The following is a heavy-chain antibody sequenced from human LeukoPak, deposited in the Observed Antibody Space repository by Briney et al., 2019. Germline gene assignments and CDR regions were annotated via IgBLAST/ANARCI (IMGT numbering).Heavy chain of an antibody. D-gene: IGHD3-10*01. V-gene: IGHV3-30*02. CDR1: GFTFSSYG. J-gene: IGHJ3*02. CDR3: AKALSGGEQRDAFDI. Sequence: GGSLRLPCAASGFTFSSYGMHWVRQAPGKGLEWVAFIRYDGSNKYYADSVKGRFTISRDNSKNTLYLQMNSLRAEDTAVYYCAKALSGGEQRDAFDIWGQGTMVTVSS. CDR2: IRYDGSNK.